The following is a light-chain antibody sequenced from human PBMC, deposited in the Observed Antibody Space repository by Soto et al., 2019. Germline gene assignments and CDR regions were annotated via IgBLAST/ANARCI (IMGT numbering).Light chain of an antibody. V-gene: IGKV3-11*01. CDR2: RTS. CDR1: QSISSK. CDR3: QQRSNWPTIT. J-gene: IGKJ5*01. Sequence: EIAMTQYPATRSVSPGERATLSCRASQSISSKLAWYQQKPGQAPRLLMFRTSSRATGFPARFSGIVSGTDFTLTIRSLEPEDFAVYYGQQRSNWPTITFSQGTRLEIK.